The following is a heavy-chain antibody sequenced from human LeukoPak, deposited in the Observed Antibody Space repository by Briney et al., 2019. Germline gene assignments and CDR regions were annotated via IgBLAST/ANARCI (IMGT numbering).Heavy chain of an antibody. CDR2: IYYSGST. CDR1: GGSISSSSYY. J-gene: IGHJ4*02. V-gene: IGHV4-39*07. Sequence: SETLSLTCTVSGGSISSSSYYWGWIRQPPGKGLEWIGSIYYSGSTYYNPSLKSRATISVDTSKNQFSLKLSPVTAADTAVYYCARDLGWFGESMFDYWGQGTLVTVSS. D-gene: IGHD3-10*01. CDR3: ARDLGWFGESMFDY.